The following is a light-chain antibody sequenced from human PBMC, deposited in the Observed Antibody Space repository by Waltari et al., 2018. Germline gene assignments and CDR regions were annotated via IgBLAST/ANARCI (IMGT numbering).Light chain of an antibody. CDR3: QQRDNWPRT. J-gene: IGKJ1*01. V-gene: IGKV3-11*01. CDR2: DAS. Sequence: IALTQSPATLSLSPGARASRSCRASQSVNKYLPWYQQKPGQAPRLLIYDASNRATGIPPRFSGSGSGTDFTLTISSLEPEDSAVYFCQQRDNWPRTFGQGTKVEI. CDR1: QSVNKY.